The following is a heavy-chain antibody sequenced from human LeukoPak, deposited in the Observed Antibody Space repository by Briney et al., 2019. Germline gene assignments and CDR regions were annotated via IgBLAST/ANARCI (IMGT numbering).Heavy chain of an antibody. D-gene: IGHD3-22*01. CDR1: GGSISIYY. CDR2: IYYSGTT. V-gene: IGHV4-59*01. J-gene: IGHJ4*02. Sequence: SATLSLTCTVSGGSISIYYWNWIRQPPGKGLEWIGYIYYSGTTNYNPSLKSRVTISVDTSTNQFSLKLSSVTASDTAVYYCARGHSYYDNSGYSGIDYWGQGTLITVSS. CDR3: ARGHSYYDNSGYSGIDY.